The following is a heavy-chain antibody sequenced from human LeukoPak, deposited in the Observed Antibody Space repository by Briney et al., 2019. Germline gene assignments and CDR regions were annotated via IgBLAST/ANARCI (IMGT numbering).Heavy chain of an antibody. J-gene: IGHJ5*02. D-gene: IGHD1-26*01. CDR3: ARSNGRWDLLGNWFDP. CDR2: IDPNSGGT. CDR1: EYTFAGYY. Sequence: ASVKVSCKASEYTFAGYYMLWVRQAPGQGLEWMGWIDPNSGGTKSAQKFQGRVSLTRDTSISTAYMELSGLTSDDTAVYYCARSNGRWDLLGNWFDPWGQGTQVTVSS. V-gene: IGHV1-2*02.